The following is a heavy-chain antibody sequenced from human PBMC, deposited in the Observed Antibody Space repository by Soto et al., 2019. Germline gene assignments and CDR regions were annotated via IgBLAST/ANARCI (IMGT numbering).Heavy chain of an antibody. V-gene: IGHV1-2*02. D-gene: IGHD1-1*01. CDR2: INPNSGGT. J-gene: IGHJ6*02. CDR1: GYTFTGYY. CDR3: ARDLWVEPELYYYGMDA. Sequence: ASVKFSCKASGYTFTGYYMHWVRQAPGQGLEWMGWINPNSGGTNYAQKFQGRVTISVDTSKNHFSLRLTSVTAADTAVYYCARDLWVEPELYYYGMDAWGQGTTVTVS.